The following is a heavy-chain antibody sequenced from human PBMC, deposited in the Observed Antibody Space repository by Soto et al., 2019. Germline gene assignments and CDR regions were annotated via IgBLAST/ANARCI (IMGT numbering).Heavy chain of an antibody. CDR2: IFYTGST. V-gene: IGHV4-59*01. D-gene: IGHD2-21*01. CDR1: GGSISRYF. CDR3: AHFSDLEWFDP. J-gene: IGHJ5*02. Sequence: QVQLQESGPGLVRPSETLSPTCTVSGGSISRYFWSWIRQSPGKGLEWIGYIFYTGSTTYNPSLKSRVTISIDTSKNQFSLKLSSLTAADTAVYYCAHFSDLEWFDPWGQGTLVTVSS.